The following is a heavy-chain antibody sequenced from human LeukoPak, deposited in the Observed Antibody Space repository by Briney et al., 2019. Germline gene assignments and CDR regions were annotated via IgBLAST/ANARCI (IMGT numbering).Heavy chain of an antibody. J-gene: IGHJ4*02. CDR1: GFTFSSYG. CDR3: ARGQGWDIVATKLFDY. D-gene: IGHD5-12*01. V-gene: IGHV3-33*01. Sequence: GGSLRLSCAASGFTFSSYGMHWVRQAPGKGLEWVAVIWYDGSNKYYADSVKGRFSISRDNSKNTLYLQMNSLRAEDTAVYYCARGQGWDIVATKLFDYWGQGTLVTVSS. CDR2: IWYDGSNK.